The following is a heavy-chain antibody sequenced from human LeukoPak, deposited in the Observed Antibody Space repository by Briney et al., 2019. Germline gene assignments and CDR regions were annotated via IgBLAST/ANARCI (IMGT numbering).Heavy chain of an antibody. D-gene: IGHD5-18*01. V-gene: IGHV3-30*02. Sequence: GGSLRLSCAASGFTFSNYGMHWVRQAPGKGLEWVAFIRYDGSNKYYADSVKGRFSISRDNSKNTLYLQMNSLRPEDTAVYYCAKLGEGGYSYDYLPYYFDYWGQGTLVTVSS. CDR2: IRYDGSNK. J-gene: IGHJ4*02. CDR3: AKLGEGGYSYDYLPYYFDY. CDR1: GFTFSNYG.